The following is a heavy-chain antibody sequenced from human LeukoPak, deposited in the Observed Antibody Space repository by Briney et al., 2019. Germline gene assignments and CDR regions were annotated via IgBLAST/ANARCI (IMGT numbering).Heavy chain of an antibody. CDR3: VRDPSGHGMDV. Sequence: PGGSLRLSCAASGFTFSTYDMHWVREVTGKGLEWVSAIGTGGDTHYSDSVKGRFTISRENAKNSLYLQMNSLRAGDTAVYYCVRDPSGHGMDVWGQGTTVTVSS. D-gene: IGHD5-12*01. J-gene: IGHJ6*02. V-gene: IGHV3-13*04. CDR1: GFTFSTYD. CDR2: IGTGGDT.